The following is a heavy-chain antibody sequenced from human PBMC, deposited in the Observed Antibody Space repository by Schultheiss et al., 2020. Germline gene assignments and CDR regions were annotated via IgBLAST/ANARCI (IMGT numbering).Heavy chain of an antibody. CDR3: AKSVSFGGDPDAFDI. Sequence: GASLKISCAASGFTFSSYGMHWVRQAPGKGLEWVAVISYDGSNKYYADSVKGRFTISRDNSKNTLYLQMNSLRAEDTAVYYCAKSVSFGGDPDAFDIWGQGTMVTVSS. V-gene: IGHV3-30*18. CDR2: ISYDGSNK. J-gene: IGHJ3*02. D-gene: IGHD2-21*02. CDR1: GFTFSSYG.